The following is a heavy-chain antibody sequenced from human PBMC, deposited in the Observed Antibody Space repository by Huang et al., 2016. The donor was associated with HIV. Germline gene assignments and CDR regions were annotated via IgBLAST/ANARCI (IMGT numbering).Heavy chain of an antibody. J-gene: IGHJ4*02. V-gene: IGHV3-48*01. CDR1: GFSFSSCN. CDR3: ARGYSSSWLYN. CDR2: ISETGSVI. Sequence: EEQLVESGGGLVQPGGSVRLSCAASGFSFSSCNMNWVRQAPGKGLEWLSYISETGSVITYADSVKGRFTVSRDNAKNSLYLQMDSLRAEDTAVYYCARGYSSSWLYNWGQGTLVTVSS. D-gene: IGHD6-13*01.